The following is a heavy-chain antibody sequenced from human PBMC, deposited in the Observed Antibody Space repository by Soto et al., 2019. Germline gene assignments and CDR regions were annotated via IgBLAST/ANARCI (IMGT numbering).Heavy chain of an antibody. CDR1: GFTFSTYN. J-gene: IGHJ4*02. CDR3: ARALRYCSGGICYPPPYYFDY. CDR2: ISSTSSFI. Sequence: EVQLVESGGGLVKPGGSLRVSCAASGFTFSTYNMNWVRQAPGKGLEWVSSISSTSSFIYYADSVKGRFTISRDNAKNSLSLPMNSLRAEDTAVYYCARALRYCSGGICYPPPYYFDYWGQGTLVTVSS. D-gene: IGHD2-15*01. V-gene: IGHV3-21*01.